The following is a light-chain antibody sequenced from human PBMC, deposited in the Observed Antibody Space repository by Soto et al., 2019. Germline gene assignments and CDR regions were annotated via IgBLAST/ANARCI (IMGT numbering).Light chain of an antibody. CDR2: GNS. V-gene: IGLV1-40*01. J-gene: IGLJ2*01. CDR3: QSYDSSLSGSGV. Sequence: QSVLTQPPSVSGAPGQRVTISCTGSSSNIWAGYDVHWYQQLPGTAPKLLIYGNSNRPSGVPDRFSGSKSGTSASLAITGLQAEDEADYYCQSYDSSLSGSGVFGGGTQLTVL. CDR1: SSNIWAGYD.